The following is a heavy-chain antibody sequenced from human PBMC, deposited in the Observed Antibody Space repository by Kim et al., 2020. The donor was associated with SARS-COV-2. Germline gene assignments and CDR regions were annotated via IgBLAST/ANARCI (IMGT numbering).Heavy chain of an antibody. CDR3: ARGRGTYYYDSSGYYYY. Sequence: SETLSLTCAVYGGSFSGYYWSWIRQPPGKGLEWIGEINHSGSTNYNPSLKSRVTISVDTSKNQFSLKLSSVTAADTAVYYCARGRGTYYYDSSGYYYYRGQGTLVTVSS. D-gene: IGHD3-22*01. V-gene: IGHV4-34*01. CDR2: INHSGST. CDR1: GGSFSGYY. J-gene: IGHJ4*02.